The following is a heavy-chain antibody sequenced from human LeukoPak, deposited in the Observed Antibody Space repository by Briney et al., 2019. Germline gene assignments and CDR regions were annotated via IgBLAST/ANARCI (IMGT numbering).Heavy chain of an antibody. CDR2: INHSGSA. CDR1: GGSFSGYY. Sequence: SETLSLTCAVYGGSFSGYYWSWIRQPPGKGLEWIGEINHSGSANYNPSLKSRVTISVDTSKNQFSLKRSSVTAADTAVYYCARNRAYYDILTGYRGPNWFDPWGQGTLVTVSS. V-gene: IGHV4-34*01. CDR3: ARNRAYYDILTGYRGPNWFDP. J-gene: IGHJ5*02. D-gene: IGHD3-9*01.